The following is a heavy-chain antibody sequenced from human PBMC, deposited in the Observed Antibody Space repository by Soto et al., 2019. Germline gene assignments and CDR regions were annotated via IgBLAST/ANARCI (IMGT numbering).Heavy chain of an antibody. V-gene: IGHV3-33*01. CDR1: GFTFSRYA. CDR3: ARGEYCPGPSCDSVFYYYYYMDV. CDR2: MWYDGSNK. D-gene: IGHD2-15*01. Sequence: QVQLVESGGGVVQPGRSLRLSCAASGFTFSRYAMHWVRQAPGKGLEWVAPMWYDGSNKYYAESVRGRFTISRDNSKNTLYLQMSGLRADDTAVYYCARGEYCPGPSCDSVFYYYYYMDVWGKGTAVTVSS. J-gene: IGHJ6*03.